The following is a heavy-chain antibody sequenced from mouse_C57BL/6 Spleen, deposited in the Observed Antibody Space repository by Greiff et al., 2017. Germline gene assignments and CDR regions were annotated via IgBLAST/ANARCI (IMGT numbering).Heavy chain of an antibody. D-gene: IGHD1-1*01. CDR1: GFTFSDYG. CDR3: ARGGSSWYFDV. V-gene: IGHV5-17*01. Sequence: EVHLVESGGGLVKPGGSLKLSCAASGFTFSDYGMHWVRQAPEKGLEWVAYISSGSSTIYYADTVKGRFTISRDNAKNTLFLQMTSLRSEDTAMYYCARGGSSWYFDVWGTGTTVTVSS. J-gene: IGHJ1*03. CDR2: ISSGSSTI.